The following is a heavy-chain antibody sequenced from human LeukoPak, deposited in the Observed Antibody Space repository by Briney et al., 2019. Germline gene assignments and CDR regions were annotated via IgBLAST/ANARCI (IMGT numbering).Heavy chain of an antibody. D-gene: IGHD3-3*02. J-gene: IGHJ3*01. Sequence: SETLSLTCTVSGGSISSYSWSWIRQPAGKGLEWIGRIYTSGSTNYNPSLKSRVTLSVVTSKNRFSLKLTSVTAADTAVYYCARGSLAYPDAFDVWGQGTMVTVSS. CDR1: GGSISSYS. V-gene: IGHV4-4*07. CDR2: IYTSGST. CDR3: ARGSLAYPDAFDV.